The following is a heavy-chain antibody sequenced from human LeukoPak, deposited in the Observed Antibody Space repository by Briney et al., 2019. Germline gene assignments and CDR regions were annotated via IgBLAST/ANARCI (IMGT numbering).Heavy chain of an antibody. CDR2: ISGSGGST. J-gene: IGHJ3*02. Sequence: GGSLRLSCAASGFTFSSYAMSWVRQAPGKGLEWVSAISGSGGSTYYADSVKGRFTISRDNSKNTLYLQMNSLRAEDTAVYYCAKGSALRGVGAKNAFDIWGQGTMVTVSS. V-gene: IGHV3-23*01. CDR3: AKGSALRGVGAKNAFDI. D-gene: IGHD1-26*01. CDR1: GFTFSSYA.